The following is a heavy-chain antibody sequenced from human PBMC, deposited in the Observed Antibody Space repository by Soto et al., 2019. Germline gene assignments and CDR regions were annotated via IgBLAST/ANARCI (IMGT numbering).Heavy chain of an antibody. D-gene: IGHD1-7*01. CDR3: AHRLGLFTGNCISFDY. V-gene: IGHV2-5*02. CDR2: IYWDNDK. J-gene: IGHJ4*02. CDR1: GFSRSTAGVG. Sequence: QITLKESGPTVVKPTETLTLTCSFSGFSRSTAGVGVGWIRQLPGKALEWLAIIYWDNDKRYSPSLKSRLTITKDTAENRVVLMLTNLDPVDTATYYCAHRLGLFTGNCISFDYWGQGALVTVSS.